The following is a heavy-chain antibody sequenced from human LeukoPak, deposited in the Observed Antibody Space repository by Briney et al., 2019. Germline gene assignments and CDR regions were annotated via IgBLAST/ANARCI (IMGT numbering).Heavy chain of an antibody. J-gene: IGHJ4*02. V-gene: IGHV3-15*01. CDR2: IRSKTDRGTT. Sequence: GGSLRLSCAASGLIFSDVWMNWVRQSPGKGLEWVGRIRSKTDRGTTDYAAPVKGRFTISRDDSKNTLYLQMNTLKTEDTAVYYCIIDPARLTRWLVNWGQGTLVTVSS. CDR1: GLIFSDVW. D-gene: IGHD5-18*01. CDR3: IIDPARLTRWLVN.